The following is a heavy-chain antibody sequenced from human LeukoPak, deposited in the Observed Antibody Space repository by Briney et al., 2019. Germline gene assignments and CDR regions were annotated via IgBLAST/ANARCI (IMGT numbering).Heavy chain of an antibody. J-gene: IGHJ5*02. V-gene: IGHV1-8*02. CDR2: MNPNSGNT. CDR1: GYTFTSYD. Sequence: ASVKVSCKASGYTFTSYDINWVRQATGQGLEWMGWMNPNSGNTGYAQKFQGRVTMTRNTSISTAYMELSSLRSEDTAVYYCARGSSSSWYLYWFDPWGQGTLVTVSS. D-gene: IGHD6-13*01. CDR3: ARGSSSSWYLYWFDP.